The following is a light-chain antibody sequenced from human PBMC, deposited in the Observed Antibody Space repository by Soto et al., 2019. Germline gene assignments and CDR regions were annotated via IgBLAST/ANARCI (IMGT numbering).Light chain of an antibody. J-gene: IGKJ2*01. Sequence: DIQMTQSPSTLSASVGDRVTITCRASQIISSWLAWYQQKPGKAPKLLIYDASSLESGVPSRFSGSGSGTEFTLTISSLQPDDFATDYCQQYNSYSSYTFGQGTKLEIK. V-gene: IGKV1-5*01. CDR2: DAS. CDR1: QIISSW. CDR3: QQYNSYSSYT.